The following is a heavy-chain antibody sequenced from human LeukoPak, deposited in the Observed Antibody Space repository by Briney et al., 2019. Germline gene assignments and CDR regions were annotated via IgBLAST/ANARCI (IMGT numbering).Heavy chain of an antibody. CDR1: GGTFSSYA. D-gene: IGHD3-22*01. Sequence: SVKVSCKASGGTFSSYAISWVRQAPGQGLEWMGGIIPIFGTANYAQEFQGRVTITTDESTSTAYMELSSLRSEDTAVYYCARDHYYDSSGYYYPRYFQHWGQGTLVTVSS. CDR3: ARDHYYDSSGYYYPRYFQH. V-gene: IGHV1-69*05. J-gene: IGHJ1*01. CDR2: IIPIFGTA.